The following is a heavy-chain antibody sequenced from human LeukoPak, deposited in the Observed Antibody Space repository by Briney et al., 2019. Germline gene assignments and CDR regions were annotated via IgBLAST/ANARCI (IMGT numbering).Heavy chain of an antibody. CDR2: IKQDGSEK. D-gene: IGHD3-3*01. V-gene: IGHV3-7*01. J-gene: IGHJ6*03. Sequence: PGGSLRLSCAASGFTFSSYWMSWVRQAPGKGLEWVANIKQDGSEKYYVDSVKGRFTISRDNAKNSLYLQMNSLRAEDTAGYYCARDERFLEWLHHYYYYYMDVWGKGTTVTVSS. CDR1: GFTFSSYW. CDR3: ARDERFLEWLHHYYYYYMDV.